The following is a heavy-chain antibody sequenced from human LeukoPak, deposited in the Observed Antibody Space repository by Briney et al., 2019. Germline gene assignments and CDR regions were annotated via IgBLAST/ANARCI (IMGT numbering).Heavy chain of an antibody. D-gene: IGHD5-18*01. Sequence: GASVKISCKASGYTFTNYYMHWVRQAPGQGLEWMGVIHPSGGSTTYAQNFQGRVTLTKDTATSTVYIELSSLRSDDTAVFYCARMAMDPAMVTNFFDLWGQGTLLTVSA. V-gene: IGHV1-46*01. CDR3: ARMAMDPAMVTNFFDL. J-gene: IGHJ4*02. CDR2: IHPSGGST. CDR1: GYTFTNYY.